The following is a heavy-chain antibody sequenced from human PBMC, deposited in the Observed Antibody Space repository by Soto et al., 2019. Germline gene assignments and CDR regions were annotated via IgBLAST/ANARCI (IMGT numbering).Heavy chain of an antibody. V-gene: IGHV5-51*01. CDR2: IYPGDSDT. CDR1: GYSFTNYW. Sequence: PGESLKISCKGSGYSFTNYWINWVRQMPGKGLEWMGIIYPGDSDTRYSPSFQGQVTISADTSISTAYLHWSSLKASDTGIYYCARGAVKWLPNNWFDPWGQGTLVTVSS. CDR3: ARGAVKWLPNNWFDP. D-gene: IGHD3-22*01. J-gene: IGHJ5*02.